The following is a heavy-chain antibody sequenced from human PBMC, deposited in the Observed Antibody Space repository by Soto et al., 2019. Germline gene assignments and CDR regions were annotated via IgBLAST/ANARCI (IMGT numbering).Heavy chain of an antibody. D-gene: IGHD6-13*01. V-gene: IGHV1-3*01. CDR3: ARDRRSSWDF. CDR2: INAGNGNT. Sequence: GSSVKVSCKASGYAFTSYALHWVRQAPGQRLDWMGWINAGNGNTKYSQKFQGRVTITRDTSASTAYMELSSLRSADTAVYYCARDRRSSWDFWGQGTLVTICS. CDR1: GYAFTSYA. J-gene: IGHJ4*02.